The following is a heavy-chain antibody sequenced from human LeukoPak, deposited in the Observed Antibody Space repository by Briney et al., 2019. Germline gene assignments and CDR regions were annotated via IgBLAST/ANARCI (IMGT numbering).Heavy chain of an antibody. J-gene: IGHJ4*02. CDR1: GFTFSSYE. V-gene: IGHV3-48*03. CDR3: TRGGFYGSFDS. CDR2: ISSSGSTI. D-gene: IGHD3-16*01. Sequence: PGGSLRLSCAASGFTFSSYEMNWVRQAPGKGLEWVSYISSSGSTIYYADSVKGRFTISRDNAKNSLYLQMNSLRAEDTAVYYCTRGGFYGSFDSWGQGTLVTVSS.